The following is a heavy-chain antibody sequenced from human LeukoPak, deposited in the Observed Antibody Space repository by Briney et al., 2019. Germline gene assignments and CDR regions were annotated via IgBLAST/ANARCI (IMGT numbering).Heavy chain of an antibody. CDR1: GFAFGDYV. CDR3: TGSFGELTFFDY. V-gene: IGHV3-49*04. J-gene: IGHJ4*02. CDR2: IRSKAYGGTT. Sequence: QTGGSLRLSCTASGFAFGDYVMSWVRQAPGKGLEWVGFIRSKAYGGTTKNAASVKGRFTISRDDSKSIAYLQMNSLKTEDTAVYYCTGSFGELTFFDYWGQGTLVTVSS. D-gene: IGHD3-10*01.